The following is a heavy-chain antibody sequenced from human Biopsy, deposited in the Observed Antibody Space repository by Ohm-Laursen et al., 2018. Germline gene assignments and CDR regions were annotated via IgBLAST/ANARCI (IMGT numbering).Heavy chain of an antibody. CDR2: ISSGGTTI. CDR1: GFPFSDYY. V-gene: IGHV3-11*01. Sequence: SLRLSCAAPGFPFSDYYMRWIRQAPGKGLEWVSYISSGGTTIYYADSVKGRFTISRDNAKNSLYLQMNSLRADDTAVYCCARDTRWSPYHMDVWGQGTTVTVSS. CDR3: ARDTRWSPYHMDV. J-gene: IGHJ6*02. D-gene: IGHD4-23*01.